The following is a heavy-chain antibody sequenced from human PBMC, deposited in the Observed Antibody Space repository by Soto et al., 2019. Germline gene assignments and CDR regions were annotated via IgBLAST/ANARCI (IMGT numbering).Heavy chain of an antibody. Sequence: EVQVVESGGGLVQPGGSLRLSCAASGFTFSSNSMNWVRQAPGKGLEWISYISSSSSTIYADSVKGRFTISRDNAKNSLYLQMNRLRDEDTAVYYCARVIWSGHLTSDLWGQGTLVPVSS. D-gene: IGHD3-3*01. J-gene: IGHJ1*01. CDR2: ISSSSSTI. CDR3: ARVIWSGHLTSDL. V-gene: IGHV3-48*02. CDR1: GFTFSSNS.